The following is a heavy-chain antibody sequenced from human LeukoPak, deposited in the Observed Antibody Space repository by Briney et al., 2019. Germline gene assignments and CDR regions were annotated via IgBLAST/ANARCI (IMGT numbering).Heavy chain of an antibody. CDR1: GFTFSSYA. Sequence: GGSLRLSCAASGFTFSSYAMSWVRQAPGKGLEWVSAISSSGGSTYYADSVKDRFTISRDNSKNTVYLQMNSLRAEDTAVYYCAKEDSSGWYDWFDPWGQGTLVTVSS. CDR2: ISSSGGST. CDR3: AKEDSSGWYDWFDP. J-gene: IGHJ5*02. V-gene: IGHV3-23*01. D-gene: IGHD6-19*01.